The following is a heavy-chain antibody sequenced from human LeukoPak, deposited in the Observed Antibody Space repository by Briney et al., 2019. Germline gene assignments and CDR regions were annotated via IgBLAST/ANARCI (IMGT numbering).Heavy chain of an antibody. Sequence: GESLKTSCKASGYSFTNYWSGWVRQLRGRGLEWMGIIYSGDSATRYSTSFQGQVTISADKSLRTAYLQWSSLKASHTAMYYCARRGSEHGELWDAFDIWGQGTMVTVSS. CDR3: ARRGSEHGELWDAFDI. D-gene: IGHD1-26*01. J-gene: IGHJ3*02. CDR2: IYSGDSAT. CDR1: GYSFTNYW. V-gene: IGHV5-51*01.